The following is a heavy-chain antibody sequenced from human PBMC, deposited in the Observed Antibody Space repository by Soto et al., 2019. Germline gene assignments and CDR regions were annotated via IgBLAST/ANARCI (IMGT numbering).Heavy chain of an antibody. J-gene: IGHJ2*01. CDR1: GFTFSSYA. Sequence: QVQLVESGGGVVQPGRSLRLSCAASGFTFSSYAMHWVRQAPGKGLEWVAVISYDGSNKYYADSVKGRFTISRDNSKNTLDLPMNSLRAGYTALYYCARVPIAVAGTAGYFDLWGRGTLVTVSS. CDR3: ARVPIAVAGTAGYFDL. CDR2: ISYDGSNK. V-gene: IGHV3-30-3*01. D-gene: IGHD6-19*01.